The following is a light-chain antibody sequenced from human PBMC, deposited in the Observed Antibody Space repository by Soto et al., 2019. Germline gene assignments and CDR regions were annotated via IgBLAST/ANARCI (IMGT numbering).Light chain of an antibody. Sequence: SSELTQPPSVSVAPGQTARIPCGGNNIGSKSVHWYQQKPGQAPVLVVYDDSDRPSAIPERFSGSNSGNTATLTISRVEAGDEADYYCQVWDSSSDHWVFGGGTKLTVL. CDR2: DDS. V-gene: IGLV3-21*02. J-gene: IGLJ3*02. CDR3: QVWDSSSDHWV. CDR1: NIGSKS.